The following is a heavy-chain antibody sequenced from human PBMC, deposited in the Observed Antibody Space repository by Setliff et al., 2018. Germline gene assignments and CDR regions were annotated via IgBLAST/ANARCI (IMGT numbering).Heavy chain of an antibody. J-gene: IGHJ4*02. Sequence: KPSETLSLTCAVYGGSFSIYYWIWIRQPPGKGLEWIGEINHSGSTNYNPSLKSRVTISVDTSKNQFSLKLSSVTAADTALYYCTVYNTGSSKDHYWGQGTPVTVSS. CDR2: INHSGST. D-gene: IGHD2-8*02. CDR1: GGSFSIYY. CDR3: TVYNTGSSKDHY. V-gene: IGHV4-34*01.